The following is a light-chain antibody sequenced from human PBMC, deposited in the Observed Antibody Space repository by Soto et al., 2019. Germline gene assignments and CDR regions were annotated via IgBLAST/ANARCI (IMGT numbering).Light chain of an antibody. CDR1: QGVRRK. Sequence: EIVWTQAPGTLSLAPGERATLSCRAGQGVRRKLAWYQRRRGQAPRLLIYGASTRATGIPVGFSGSASGPEFTLTISSMQSADFTVYYCQPPNTRHLTFGHGTK. CDR2: GAS. V-gene: IGKV3-15*01. J-gene: IGKJ1*01. CDR3: QPPNTRHLT.